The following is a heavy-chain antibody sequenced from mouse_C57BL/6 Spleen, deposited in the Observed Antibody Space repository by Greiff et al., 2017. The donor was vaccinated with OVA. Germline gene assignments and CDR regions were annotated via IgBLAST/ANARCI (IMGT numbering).Heavy chain of an antibody. CDR2: IRNKANGYTT. CDR3: ARSLTGGGPFDY. J-gene: IGHJ2*01. Sequence: EVKLMESGGGLVQPGGSLSLSCAASGFTFTDYYMSWVRQPPGKALEWLGFIRNKANGYTTEYSASVKGRFTISRDNSQSILYLQMNALRAEDSATYYCARSLTGGGPFDYWGQGTTLTVSS. D-gene: IGHD4-1*01. CDR1: GFTFTDYY. V-gene: IGHV7-3*01.